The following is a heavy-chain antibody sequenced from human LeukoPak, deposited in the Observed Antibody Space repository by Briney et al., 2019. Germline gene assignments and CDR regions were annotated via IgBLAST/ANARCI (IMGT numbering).Heavy chain of an antibody. CDR2: IYYSGGT. D-gene: IGHD6-19*01. Sequence: PSQTLTLTCTVSGGSISSGGYYWSWIRQHPGKGLDWTGDIYYSGGTYYNRSLKSRVTISVDTSKNQFSLKLSSVTAADTAVYYCARSAVAAPGNWFDPWGQGTLVTVSS. CDR3: ARSAVAAPGNWFDP. CDR1: GGSISSGGYY. V-gene: IGHV4-31*03. J-gene: IGHJ5*02.